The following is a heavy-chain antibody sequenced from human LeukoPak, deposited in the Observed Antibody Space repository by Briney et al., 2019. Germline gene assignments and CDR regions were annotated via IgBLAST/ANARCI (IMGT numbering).Heavy chain of an antibody. J-gene: IGHJ4*02. CDR1: GGTFSSYA. D-gene: IGHD2-2*02. V-gene: IGHV1-69*04. CDR2: IIPIFGIA. CDR3: ARVKCSSTSCYRWYFDY. Sequence: SVKVSCKASGGTFSSYAISWVRQAPGQGLEWMGRIIPIFGIANYAQKFQGRVTITADKSTSTAYMELSSLRSEDTAVYYCARVKCSSTSCYRWYFDYWGQGTLVTVSS.